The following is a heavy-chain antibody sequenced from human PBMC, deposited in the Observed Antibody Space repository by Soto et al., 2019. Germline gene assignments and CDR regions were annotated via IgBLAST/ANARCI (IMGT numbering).Heavy chain of an antibody. CDR2: INAGNGNT. D-gene: IGHD3-10*01. V-gene: IGHV1-3*01. Sequence: ASVKVSCKATGGTFSSYAMDWVRQAPGQRLEWMGWINAGNGNTKYSQKFQGRVTITRDTSASTAYMELSSLRSEDTAVYYCASSYYGSGNPKDYYYGMDVWGQGTTVTVSS. CDR1: GGTFSSYA. J-gene: IGHJ6*02. CDR3: ASSYYGSGNPKDYYYGMDV.